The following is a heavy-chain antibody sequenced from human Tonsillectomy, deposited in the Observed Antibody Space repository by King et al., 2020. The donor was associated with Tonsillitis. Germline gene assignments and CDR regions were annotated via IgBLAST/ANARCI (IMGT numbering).Heavy chain of an antibody. Sequence: QLVQSGAEVKKPGTSVRVSCKASGYTFTGYYIHWVRQAPGQGLEWMGWINPNSGDTNYAQKFQGRVTMTRDTSISTAYMELNRLRSDDTAVYYCAKAGHYNSFDPWGQGTLVTVSS. V-gene: IGHV1-2*02. CDR1: GYTFTGYY. CDR3: AKAGHYNSFDP. D-gene: IGHD1-20*01. J-gene: IGHJ5*02. CDR2: INPNSGDT.